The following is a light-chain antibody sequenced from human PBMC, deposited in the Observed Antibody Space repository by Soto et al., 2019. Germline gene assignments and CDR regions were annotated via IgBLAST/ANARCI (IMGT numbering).Light chain of an antibody. CDR1: QSISNW. CDR3: QQYSSFPIV. CDR2: RAS. V-gene: IGKV1-5*03. Sequence: DIQMTQSPSTRSASVGDRVTITCRASQSISNWLAWYQQKPGRAPKLLIYRASTLESGVPSRFSGSGSGTEFTLTISSLQPDDFATYYCQQYSSFPIVFGQGTRLDIK. J-gene: IGKJ5*01.